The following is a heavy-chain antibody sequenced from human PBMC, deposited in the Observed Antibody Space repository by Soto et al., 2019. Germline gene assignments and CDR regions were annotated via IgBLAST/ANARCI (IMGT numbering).Heavy chain of an antibody. Sequence: LRLSCAASGFTFSNYAVSWVRQSPGRGLEWVASISDRGGSTKYADSVNGRFTISRDNSRNTLFLQMDTLTAEDTAVYYCARLPYSYVSLYFFDFWGQGTLVTVSS. V-gene: IGHV3-23*01. J-gene: IGHJ4*02. D-gene: IGHD5-18*01. CDR1: GFTFSNYA. CDR3: ARLPYSYVSLYFFDF. CDR2: ISDRGGST.